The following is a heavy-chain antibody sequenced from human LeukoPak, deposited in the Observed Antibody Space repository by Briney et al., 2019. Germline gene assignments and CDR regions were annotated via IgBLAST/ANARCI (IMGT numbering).Heavy chain of an antibody. CDR3: ARGTVTMVDY. Sequence: PGGSLGLSCAASGFTVSSNYMSWVRQAPGRGLEWVSVIYSSGGAYYADSVKGRFTISRDNSKNTLFLQMNSLRAGDTAVYYCARGTVTMVDYWGQGTLVTVSS. CDR1: GFTVSSNY. V-gene: IGHV3-66*01. CDR2: IYSSGGA. D-gene: IGHD3-10*01. J-gene: IGHJ4*02.